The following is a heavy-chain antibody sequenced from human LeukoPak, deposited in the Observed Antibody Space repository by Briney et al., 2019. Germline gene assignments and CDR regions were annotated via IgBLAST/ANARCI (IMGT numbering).Heavy chain of an antibody. CDR1: GFTFSSYW. CDR2: INSDGSST. CDR3: ASLSITSPAGYFDY. D-gene: IGHD3-16*01. Sequence: PGGSLRLSCAASGFTFSSYWVHWVRQAPGKGLVWVSRINSDGSSTGYADSVKGRFTVSRDNAKNTLYLQMNSLRADDTAVYYCASLSITSPAGYFDYWGQGTLVTVSS. V-gene: IGHV3-74*01. J-gene: IGHJ4*02.